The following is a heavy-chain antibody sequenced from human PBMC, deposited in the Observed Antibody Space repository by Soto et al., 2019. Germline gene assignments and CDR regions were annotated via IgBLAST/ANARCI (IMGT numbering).Heavy chain of an antibody. CDR3: GREGGGSGSYEGIGDY. CDR2: INPSGGST. Sequence: QVQLVQSGAEVKKPGASVKVSCKASGYTFTSYYMHWVRQAPGQGLEWMGIINPSGGSTSYAQKFQGRHTMTRETSTSTVYMELSSMRSEDTAVYYWGREGGGSGSYEGIGDYWGQGTLVTVSS. J-gene: IGHJ4*02. CDR1: GYTFTSYY. D-gene: IGHD3-10*01. V-gene: IGHV1-46*03.